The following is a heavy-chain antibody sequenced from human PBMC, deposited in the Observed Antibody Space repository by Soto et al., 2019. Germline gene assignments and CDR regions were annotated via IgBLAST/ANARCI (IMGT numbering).Heavy chain of an antibody. D-gene: IGHD4-17*01. CDR2: ISYDGSNK. Sequence: VQLLESGGGLVQPGGSLRLSCAASGFSFSSYAMSWVRQAPGKGLEWVAVISYDGSNKYYADSVKGRFTISRDNSKNTLYLQMNSLRAEDTAVYYCARDPTTATTLPPLFDYWGQGTLVTVSS. CDR1: GFSFSSYA. J-gene: IGHJ4*02. V-gene: IGHV3-30-3*01. CDR3: ARDPTTATTLPPLFDY.